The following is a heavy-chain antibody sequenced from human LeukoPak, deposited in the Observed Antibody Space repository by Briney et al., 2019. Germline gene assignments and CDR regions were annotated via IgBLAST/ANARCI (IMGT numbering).Heavy chain of an antibody. CDR3: ARDPLRFGELLGYFDY. Sequence: ASVKVSCKASGYTFTSYDINWVRQATGQGLEWMGWMNPNSGNTGYAQKFQGRVTITRNTSISTAYMELRSLRSDDTAVYYCARDPLRFGELLGYFDYWGQGTLVTVSS. J-gene: IGHJ4*02. CDR2: MNPNSGNT. CDR1: GYTFTSYD. D-gene: IGHD3-10*01. V-gene: IGHV1-8*03.